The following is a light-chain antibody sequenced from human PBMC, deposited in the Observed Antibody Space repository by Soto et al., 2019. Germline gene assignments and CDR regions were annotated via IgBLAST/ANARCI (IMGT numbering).Light chain of an antibody. V-gene: IGKV1-5*01. J-gene: IGKJ1*01. CDR3: QQDNSYSLT. Sequence: DIQMTQSPSTLSASVGDRVTITCRASQSISSWLAWYQQKPGKAPKLLIYDASSLESGVPSRFSGSGSGTEFTLTISSLQPDDFATYYCQQDNSYSLTFGQGTKVEIK. CDR2: DAS. CDR1: QSISSW.